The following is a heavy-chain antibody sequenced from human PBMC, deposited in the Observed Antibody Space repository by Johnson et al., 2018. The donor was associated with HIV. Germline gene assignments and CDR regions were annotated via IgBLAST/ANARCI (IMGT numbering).Heavy chain of an antibody. CDR1: GFTFSNYA. CDR3: AKEGIIPTAASVGPPVDFDI. V-gene: IGHV3-23*04. Sequence: EVQLVESGGGLVQPGGSLRLSCAASGFTFSNYAMTWVRHIPGKGLEWVSAISSSGRDTYYADSVQGRFAISRDNSKNILYLQMHIVRAEDTALYYCAKEGIIPTAASVGPPVDFDIWGQGTMVTVSS. CDR2: ISSSGRDT. J-gene: IGHJ3*02. D-gene: IGHD4-17*01.